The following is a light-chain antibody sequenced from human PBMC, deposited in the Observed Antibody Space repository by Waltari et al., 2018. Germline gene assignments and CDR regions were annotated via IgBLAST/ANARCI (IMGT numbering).Light chain of an antibody. CDR1: SSNIGTNI. CDR2: TNN. CDR3: TAWDDSLNTWV. Sequence: QSVLTQPSSASGTHGQEITISCSGGSSNIGTNIVNWYQQLPGTAPKLLIFTNNQRPSGVPDRFSGSRSGTSASLAISGLQSEDDETAYYCTAWDDSLNTWVFGGGTKLTVL. J-gene: IGLJ3*02. V-gene: IGLV1-44*01.